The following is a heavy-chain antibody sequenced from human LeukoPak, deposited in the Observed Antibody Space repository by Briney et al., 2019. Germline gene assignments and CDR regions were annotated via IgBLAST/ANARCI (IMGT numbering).Heavy chain of an antibody. J-gene: IGHJ4*02. V-gene: IGHV1-18*01. CDR1: GYTFTSYG. D-gene: IGHD5-12*01. CDR3: AVSGYDLREGYYFDY. Sequence: ASVTVSFKASGYTFTSYGISWVRQAPGQGLEWMGWISAYNGNTNYAQKLQGRVTMTTDTSTTTAYMELRSLRSDDTAVYYCAVSGYDLREGYYFDYWGQGTLVTVSS. CDR2: ISAYNGNT.